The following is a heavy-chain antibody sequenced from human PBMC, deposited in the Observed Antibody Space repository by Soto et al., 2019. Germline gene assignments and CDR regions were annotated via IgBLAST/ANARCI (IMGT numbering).Heavy chain of an antibody. V-gene: IGHV3-23*01. CDR1: GFTFSDYA. D-gene: IGHD1-20*01. Sequence: DVQLLESGGGLVQPGGSLRLSCAASGFTFSDYAMTWVRQAPGKGPEWVLSIGGVGTDRYYADSVKGRFTISRDNSKNTLFLQMSSLRSDDTAVYYCAKDAVPYNGKWDWFDPWGQGTLVTVSS. CDR3: AKDAVPYNGKWDWFDP. CDR2: IGGVGTDR. J-gene: IGHJ5*02.